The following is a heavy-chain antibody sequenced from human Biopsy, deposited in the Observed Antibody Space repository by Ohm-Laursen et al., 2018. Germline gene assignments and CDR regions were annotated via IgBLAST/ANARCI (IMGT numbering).Heavy chain of an antibody. J-gene: IGHJ4*02. CDR2: IDYRGGT. CDR1: GESFNSYY. V-gene: IGHV4-59*08. D-gene: IGHD6-19*01. Sequence: SETLSLTCAVYGESFNSYYWSWIRQPPGKGLEWIGYIDYRGGTKYNPSLRSRVTMSIDTSRNQFSLKLSSVTAADTAVYYCATTTMDTSGWFGNYFDSWGQGTLVTVSA. CDR3: ATTTMDTSGWFGNYFDS.